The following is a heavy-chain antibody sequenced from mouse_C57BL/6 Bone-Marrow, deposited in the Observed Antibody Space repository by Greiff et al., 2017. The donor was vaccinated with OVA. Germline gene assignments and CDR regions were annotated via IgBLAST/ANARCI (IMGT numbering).Heavy chain of an antibody. CDR2: IHPNSGST. CDR3: ARVGGPPFFDY. J-gene: IGHJ2*01. Sequence: QVQLQQPGAELVKPGASVKLSCKASGYTFTSYWMHWVKQRPGQGLEWIGMIHPNSGSTNYNEKFKSKATLTVDKSSSTAYMQISSLTSEDSAVYYCARVGGPPFFDYWGQGTTLTVSS. V-gene: IGHV1-64*01. D-gene: IGHD1-1*02. CDR1: GYTFTSYW.